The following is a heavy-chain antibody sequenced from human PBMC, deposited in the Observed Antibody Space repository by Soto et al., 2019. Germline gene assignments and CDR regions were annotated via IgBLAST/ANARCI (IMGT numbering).Heavy chain of an antibody. D-gene: IGHD3-22*01. V-gene: IGHV1-18*01. Sequence: AAVKVSCKASGYTFTSYGIRWVRQAPGQGLEWMGWISAYNGNTNYAQKLQGRVTMTTDTSTSTAYMELRSLRSDDTAVYYCATTVQPNYYDSSGYPYFDYRGQRTLVTVSS. CDR1: GYTFTSYG. CDR2: ISAYNGNT. CDR3: ATTVQPNYYDSSGYPYFDY. J-gene: IGHJ4*02.